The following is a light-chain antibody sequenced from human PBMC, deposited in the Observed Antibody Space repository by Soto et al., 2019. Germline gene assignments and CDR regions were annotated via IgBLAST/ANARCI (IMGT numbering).Light chain of an antibody. V-gene: IGLV2-8*01. CDR3: SSFASSKTWV. CDR2: AVT. CDR1: SSDVGACNY. J-gene: IGLJ3*02. Sequence: QSALTQPPSASGAPGQSVTISCTGTSSDVGACNYVSWYQQHAGKAPKLVIYAVTKRPSGVPDRFSGSKSANTASLTVSGLQAEAEADYYWSSFASSKTWVFGGGTKLTVL.